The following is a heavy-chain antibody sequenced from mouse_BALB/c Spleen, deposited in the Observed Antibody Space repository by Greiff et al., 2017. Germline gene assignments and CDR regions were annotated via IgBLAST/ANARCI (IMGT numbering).Heavy chain of an antibody. D-gene: IGHD2-14*01. CDR3: AREVPRYFDV. CDR1: GYTLTSYW. CDR2: INPSNGRT. Sequence: QVQLQQPGAELVKPGASVKLSCKASGYTLTSYWMHWVKQRPGQGLEWIGEINPSNGRTNYNEKFKSKATVTVDNSSSTAYMQLSSLTAEDSAVYCCAREVPRYFDVWGAGSTVTVSS. V-gene: IGHV1S81*02. J-gene: IGHJ1*01.